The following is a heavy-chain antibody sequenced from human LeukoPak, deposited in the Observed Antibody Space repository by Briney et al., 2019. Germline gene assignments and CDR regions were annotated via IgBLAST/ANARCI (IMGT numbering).Heavy chain of an antibody. J-gene: IGHJ3*02. D-gene: IGHD3-22*01. V-gene: IGHV3-23*01. CDR1: GFTFSSYA. CDR2: ISGSGGST. Sequence: GGSLRLSCAASGFTFSSYAMRWVRQAPGEGLEWVSAISGSGGSTYYADSVKGRFTIPRDNSKNTLYLQMNSLRAEDTAVYYCAKDLLYYYDSSGHLDAFDIWGQGTMVTVSS. CDR3: AKDLLYYYDSSGHLDAFDI.